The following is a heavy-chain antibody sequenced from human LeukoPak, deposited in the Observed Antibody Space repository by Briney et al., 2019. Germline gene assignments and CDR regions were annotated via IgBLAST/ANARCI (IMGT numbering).Heavy chain of an antibody. D-gene: IGHD3-16*02. Sequence: ASVKVSCKASGGTFSSYAISWVRQAPGQGLEWIGGIIPIFGTANYAQKFQGRVTITADKSTSTAYMELSSLRSEDTAVYYCARATPLMITFGGVIVSGTSYYYYGMDVWGKGTTVTVSS. CDR1: GGTFSSYA. V-gene: IGHV1-69*06. CDR3: ARATPLMITFGGVIVSGTSYYYYGMDV. CDR2: IIPIFGTA. J-gene: IGHJ6*04.